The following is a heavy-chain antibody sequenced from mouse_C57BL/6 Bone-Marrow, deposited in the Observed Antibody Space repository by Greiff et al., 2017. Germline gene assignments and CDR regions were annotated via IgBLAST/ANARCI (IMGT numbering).Heavy chain of an antibody. J-gene: IGHJ4*01. Sequence: QVQLQQPGAELVKPGASVKLSCKASGYTFTSYWMHWVKQRPGRGLEWIGRIDPNGGGTKYNEKFKSQATLTVDKPSSTAYMQLSSLTSEGYAEYKCARPCGKRGYYYAMDYWGEGTSVTVSS. V-gene: IGHV1-72*01. CDR3: ARPCGKRGYYYAMDY. CDR2: IDPNGGGT. CDR1: GYTFTSYW. D-gene: IGHD1-1*02.